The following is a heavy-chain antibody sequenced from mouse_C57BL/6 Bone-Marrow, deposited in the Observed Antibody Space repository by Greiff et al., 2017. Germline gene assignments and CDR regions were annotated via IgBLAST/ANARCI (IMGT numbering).Heavy chain of an antibody. CDR2: IYPGSGST. CDR1: GYTFTSYW. CDR3: ASGGVLRQGEGHYYAMDY. Sequence: QVQLQQSGAELVKPGASVKMSCKASGYTFTSYWITWVKQRPGQGLEWIGDIYPGSGSTNYNEKFKSKATLTVDTSSSTAYMQLSSLTSEDSAVYYCASGGVLRQGEGHYYAMDYWGQGTSVTVSS. D-gene: IGHD2-4*01. V-gene: IGHV1-55*01. J-gene: IGHJ4*01.